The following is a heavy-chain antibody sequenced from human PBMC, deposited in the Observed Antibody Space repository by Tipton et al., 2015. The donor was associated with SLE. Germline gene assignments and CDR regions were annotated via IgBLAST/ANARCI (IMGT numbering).Heavy chain of an antibody. CDR3: AKGSSYSSSSGVWFDP. Sequence: SLRLSCAASGFTFSSYAMSWVRQAPGKGLEWVSAISGGGGSTYYADSVKGRFTISRDNSKNTLYLQMNSLRAEDTAVYYCAKGSSYSSSSGVWFDPWGQVTLVTVSS. J-gene: IGHJ5*02. V-gene: IGHV3-23*01. D-gene: IGHD6-6*01. CDR2: ISGGGGST. CDR1: GFTFSSYA.